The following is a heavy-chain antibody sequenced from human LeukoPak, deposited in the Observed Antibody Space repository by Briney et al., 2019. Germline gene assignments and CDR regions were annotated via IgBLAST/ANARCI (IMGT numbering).Heavy chain of an antibody. Sequence: SETLSLTCTVSGGXISSSSYYWGWIRQPPGKGLQWLGSIYYSGSTYYNPSLKSRVTISVDTSKNQFSLKLSSVTAADTAVYYCARHYCSGGSCYGGGVFDYWGQGTLVTVSS. D-gene: IGHD2-15*01. CDR3: ARHYCSGGSCYGGGVFDY. V-gene: IGHV4-39*01. J-gene: IGHJ4*02. CDR2: IYYSGST. CDR1: GGXISSSSYY.